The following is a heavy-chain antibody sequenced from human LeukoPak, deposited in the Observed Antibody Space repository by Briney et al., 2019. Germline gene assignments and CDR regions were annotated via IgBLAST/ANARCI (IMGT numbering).Heavy chain of an antibody. J-gene: IGHJ4*02. CDR2: TSSIGGST. D-gene: IGHD6-19*01. CDR3: VKDLVAGTDY. Sequence: GGSLRLSCSASGFTFSSYAMHWVRQAPGKGLECVSATSSIGGSTYYADSVKGRFTISRDNSKNTLYLQMSSLRAEDTAVYYCVKDLVAGTDYWGQGTLVTVSS. CDR1: GFTFSSYA. V-gene: IGHV3-64D*06.